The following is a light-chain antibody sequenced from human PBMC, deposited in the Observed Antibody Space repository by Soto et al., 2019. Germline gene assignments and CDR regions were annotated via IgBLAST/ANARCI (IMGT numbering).Light chain of an antibody. CDR2: EVS. CDR1: SSDVGAYNL. J-gene: IGLJ7*01. Sequence: QSALTQPASVSGSPGQSITISCTGTSSDVGAYNLVSWYQHHPGKAPKFMMYEVSYRPSGVSNRFSGSKSGNTASLTISGLQAEDEAYYYCSSYTSTSTVLFGGGTQLTVL. CDR3: SSYTSTSTVL. V-gene: IGLV2-14*01.